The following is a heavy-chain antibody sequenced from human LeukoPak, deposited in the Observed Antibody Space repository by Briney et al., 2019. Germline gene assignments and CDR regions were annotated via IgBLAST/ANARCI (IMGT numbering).Heavy chain of an antibody. J-gene: IGHJ1*01. CDR1: GGSISSGDYY. D-gene: IGHD3-22*01. CDR3: ASQVVITKYFQH. Sequence: PSETLSLTCTVSGGSISSGDYYWSWIRQPPGKGLEWIGYIYYSGSTYYNPSLKSRVTISVDTSKNQFSLKLSSVTAADTAVYYCASQVVITKYFQHWGQGTLVTVSS. V-gene: IGHV4-30-4*01. CDR2: IYYSGST.